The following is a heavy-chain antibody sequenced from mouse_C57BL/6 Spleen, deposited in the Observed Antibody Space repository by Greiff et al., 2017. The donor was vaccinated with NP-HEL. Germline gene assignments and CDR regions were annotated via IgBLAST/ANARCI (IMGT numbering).Heavy chain of an antibody. J-gene: IGHJ3*01. CDR2: ISDGGSYT. Sequence: EVHLVESGGGLVKPGGSLKLSCAASGFTFSSYAMSWVRQTPEKRLEWVATISDGGSYTYYPDNVKGRFTISRDNAKNNLYLQMSHLKSEDTAMYYCARDRAHYYGSSPFAYWGQGTLVTVSA. D-gene: IGHD1-1*01. V-gene: IGHV5-4*01. CDR3: ARDRAHYYGSSPFAY. CDR1: GFTFSSYA.